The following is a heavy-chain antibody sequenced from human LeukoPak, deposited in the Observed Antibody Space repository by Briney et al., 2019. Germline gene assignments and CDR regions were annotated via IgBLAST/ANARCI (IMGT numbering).Heavy chain of an antibody. J-gene: IGHJ3*02. D-gene: IGHD3-9*01. CDR1: GFTFSSYT. CDR2: IKGDGSTN. CDR3: AKGPGLGDAFDI. V-gene: IGHV3-7*03. Sequence: GGSLRLSCAASGFTFSSYTMNWVRQPPGKGLEWVAHIKGDGSTNKYVDSVKGRFTISRDNSKNTLYLQMNSLRAEDTAVYYCAKGPGLGDAFDIWGQGTMVTVSS.